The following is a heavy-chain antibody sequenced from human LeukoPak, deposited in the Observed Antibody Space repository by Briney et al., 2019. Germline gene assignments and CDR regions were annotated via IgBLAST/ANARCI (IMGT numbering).Heavy chain of an antibody. Sequence: GGSLRLSCAASGFTVSSNYMSWVRQAPGRGLEWVSVIYSGGSTYYADSVKGRFTISRDNSKNTLYLQMNSLRAEDTAVYYCASPRYSGSYYGFDYWGQGTLVTVSS. CDR1: GFTVSSNY. CDR2: IYSGGST. D-gene: IGHD1-26*01. J-gene: IGHJ4*02. V-gene: IGHV3-53*01. CDR3: ASPRYSGSYYGFDY.